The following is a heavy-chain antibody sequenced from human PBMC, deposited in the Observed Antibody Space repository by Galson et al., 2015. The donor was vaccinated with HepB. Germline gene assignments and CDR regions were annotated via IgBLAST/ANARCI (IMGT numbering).Heavy chain of an antibody. CDR3: ARGVRYCSSTSCYDPEEYFQH. D-gene: IGHD2-2*01. CDR1: GGSISSSNW. J-gene: IGHJ1*01. V-gene: IGHV4-4*02. CDR2: IYHSGST. Sequence: SETLSLTCAVSGGSISSSNWWSWVRQPPGKGLEWIGEIYHSGSTNYNPSLKSRVTISVDKSKNQFSLKLSSVTAVDTAVYYCARGVRYCSSTSCYDPEEYFQHWGQGTLVTVSS.